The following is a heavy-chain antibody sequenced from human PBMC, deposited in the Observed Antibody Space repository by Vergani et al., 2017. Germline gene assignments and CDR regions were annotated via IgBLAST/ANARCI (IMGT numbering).Heavy chain of an antibody. Sequence: EVQLLESGGGLVQPGGSLRLSCAASGFTFSSYAMSWVRQAPGKGLEWVSAISGSGGSTYYADSVKGRFTISRDNSKNTLYLQMNSLRAEDTAVYYCAKDLDSYSSSSVFTPYDYWGQGTLVTVSS. V-gene: IGHV3-23*01. D-gene: IGHD6-6*01. CDR2: ISGSGGST. CDR1: GFTFSSYA. CDR3: AKDLDSYSSSSVFTPYDY. J-gene: IGHJ4*02.